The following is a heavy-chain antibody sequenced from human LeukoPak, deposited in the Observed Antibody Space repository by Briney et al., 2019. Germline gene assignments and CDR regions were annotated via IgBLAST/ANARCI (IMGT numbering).Heavy chain of an antibody. CDR2: IYHSGST. J-gene: IGHJ1*01. D-gene: IGHD3/OR15-3a*01. CDR3: ARGTRTCLQH. CDR1: GGSISSFY. Sequence: PSETLSLTCTVSGGSISSFYWSWIRQPPGKGLEWIGSIYHSGSTYYNPSLKSRVTISVDTSKNQFSLKLSSVTAADTAVYYCARGTRTCLQHWGQGTLVTVSS. V-gene: IGHV4-59*12.